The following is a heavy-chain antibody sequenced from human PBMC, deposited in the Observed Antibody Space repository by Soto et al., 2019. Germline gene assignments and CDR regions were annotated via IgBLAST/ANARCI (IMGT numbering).Heavy chain of an antibody. CDR2: ISPHNGNT. J-gene: IGHJ4*02. Sequence: HVQLVQSGGELKKPGASVKVSCNTSGYTLNTYFITWVRQAPGQGLEWMGWISPHNGNTNYAEKFQGRVTMTADTITKTAYMELRNLRIDDTAVSYCARDTGNSFDYWGQGTPVTVSS. CDR1: GYTLNTYF. CDR3: ARDTGNSFDY. V-gene: IGHV1-18*01.